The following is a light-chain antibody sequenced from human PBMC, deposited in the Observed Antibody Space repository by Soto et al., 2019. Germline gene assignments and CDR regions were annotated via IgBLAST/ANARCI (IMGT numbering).Light chain of an antibody. CDR2: GAS. J-gene: IGKJ2*01. CDR1: QSVSSSY. CDR3: QQYGSSPYT. V-gene: IGKV3-20*01. Sequence: EIVLTQSPGTLSLSPGERATLSCRASQSVSSSYFAWYQQKPGQAPRLLIYGASSRATGIPDRFSGSGSGTDFTLIISRLEPEGFAVYYCQQYGSSPYTFGQGTKLEIK.